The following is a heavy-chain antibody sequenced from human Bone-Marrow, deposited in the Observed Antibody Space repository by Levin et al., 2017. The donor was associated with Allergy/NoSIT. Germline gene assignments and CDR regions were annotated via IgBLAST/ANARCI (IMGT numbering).Heavy chain of an antibody. CDR1: GFTFRSYA. CDR3: ARDRGTKFWYLDY. J-gene: IGHJ4*02. Sequence: QSGGSLRLSCATSGFTFRSYAMNWVRQAPGKGLEWVALIWYDGTKKDYSESVKGRFTISRDNSKNTLELQMNSLRAEDTAVYYCARDRGTKFWYLDYRGQGALVTVSS. D-gene: IGHD1-1*01. V-gene: IGHV3-33*01. CDR2: IWYDGTKK.